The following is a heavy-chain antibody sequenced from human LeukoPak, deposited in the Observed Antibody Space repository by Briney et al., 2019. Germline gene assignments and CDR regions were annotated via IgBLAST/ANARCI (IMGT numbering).Heavy chain of an antibody. J-gene: IGHJ4*02. D-gene: IGHD4-17*01. CDR3: AKQDYGTTTGYDY. V-gene: IGHV3-23*01. Sequence: KPGGSLRLSCAASGFTFSIYAMSWVRQAPGEGLECVSAISGSGGSTYYADSVKGRFTISRDNSKNTLYLQMNSLRAEDTAVYYCAKQDYGTTTGYDYWGQGTLVTVSS. CDR1: GFTFSIYA. CDR2: ISGSGGST.